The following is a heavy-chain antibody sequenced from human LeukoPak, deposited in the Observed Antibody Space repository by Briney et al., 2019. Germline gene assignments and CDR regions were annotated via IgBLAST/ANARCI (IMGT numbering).Heavy chain of an antibody. Sequence: SETLSLTCAVYGGSFSGYYWSWIRQPPGKGLEWIGEINHSGSTNYNPSLKSRVTISVDTSKNQFSLKLSSVTAADTAVYYCARGQYDHVWGSYRLDYWGQGTLVTVSS. J-gene: IGHJ4*02. CDR2: INHSGST. V-gene: IGHV4-34*01. D-gene: IGHD3-16*02. CDR3: ARGQYDHVWGSYRLDY. CDR1: GGSFSGYY.